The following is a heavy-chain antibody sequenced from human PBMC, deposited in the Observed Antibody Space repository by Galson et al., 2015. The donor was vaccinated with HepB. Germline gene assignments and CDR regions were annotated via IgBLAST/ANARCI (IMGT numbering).Heavy chain of an antibody. CDR2: IDWDDDK. CDR1: GFSLSTSGMR. V-gene: IGHV2-70*04. D-gene: IGHD6-19*01. CDR3: ARIQFSSGWYGEEYYFDY. Sequence: PALVKPTQTLTLTCTFSGFSLSTSGMRVSWIRQPPGKALEWLARIDWDDDKFYSTSLKTRLTISKDTSKNQVVLTMTNMDPVDTATYYCARIQFSSGWYGEEYYFDYWGQGTLVTVSS. J-gene: IGHJ4*02.